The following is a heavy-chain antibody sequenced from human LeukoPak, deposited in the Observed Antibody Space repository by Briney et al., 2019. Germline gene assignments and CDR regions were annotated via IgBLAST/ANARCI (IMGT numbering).Heavy chain of an antibody. D-gene: IGHD3-22*01. V-gene: IGHV1-69*06. CDR1: GGTFSSYA. Sequence: SVKVSCKASGGTFSSYAISWVRQAPGQGLEWMGGIIPIFGTANYAQKFQGRVTITADKSTSTAYMELSSLRSEDTAVYYCARDRYYYDSSGQQIFDYWGQGTLVTVSS. CDR2: IIPIFGTA. CDR3: ARDRYYYDSSGQQIFDY. J-gene: IGHJ4*02.